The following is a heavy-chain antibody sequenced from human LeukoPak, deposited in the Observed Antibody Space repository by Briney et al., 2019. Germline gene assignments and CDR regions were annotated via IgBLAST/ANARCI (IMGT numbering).Heavy chain of an antibody. CDR3: ARVRESLVVSYGGFYMDV. CDR1: GFTFSSYW. CDR2: IKQDGSEK. D-gene: IGHD4-23*01. J-gene: IGHJ6*03. Sequence: GGSLRLSCAASGFTFSSYWMSWVRQAPGKGLEWVANIKQDGSEKYYVDSVKGRFTISRDNAKNSLYLQMNSLRAEDTAVYYCARVRESLVVSYGGFYMDVWGKGTTVTVSS. V-gene: IGHV3-7*01.